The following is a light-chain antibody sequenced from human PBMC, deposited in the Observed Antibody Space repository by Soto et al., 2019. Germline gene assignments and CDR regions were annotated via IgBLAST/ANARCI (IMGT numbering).Light chain of an antibody. J-gene: IGLJ2*01. V-gene: IGLV2-8*01. CDR3: STFAVSPVI. CDR1: SSDVGGYKY. CDR2: EVN. Sequence: QSVLTQPASVSGSPGQSITISCTGTSSDVGGYKYVSWYQQHPGKAPKLMIFEVNKRPSGVPDRFSGSKSGTTASLTVSGLQADDEADYYCSTFAVSPVIFGGGTKLTVL.